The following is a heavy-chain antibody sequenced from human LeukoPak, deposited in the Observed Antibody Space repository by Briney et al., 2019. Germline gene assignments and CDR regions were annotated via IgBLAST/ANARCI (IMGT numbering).Heavy chain of an antibody. Sequence: SETLSLSCGLSGGSQKGYYSRGSPQSPGKGLEWIGYIYYSGSTNYNPSLKSRVTISVDTSKNQFSLKLSSVTAADTAVYYCARRPRIQPFDNWGQGTLVTVSS. D-gene: IGHD1-14*01. CDR3: ARRPRIQPFDN. CDR2: IYYSGST. CDR1: GGSQKGYY. V-gene: IGHV4-59*08. J-gene: IGHJ4*03.